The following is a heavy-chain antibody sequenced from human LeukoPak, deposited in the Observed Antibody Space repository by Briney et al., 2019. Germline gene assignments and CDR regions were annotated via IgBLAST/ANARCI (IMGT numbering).Heavy chain of an antibody. CDR1: GLTVSSNY. J-gene: IGHJ6*02. V-gene: IGHV3-23*01. D-gene: IGHD6-19*01. CDR2: ISGSGGST. CDR3: ANLWYSSGWYDFDIYYYGMDV. Sequence: PGGSLRLSCEASGLTVSSNYMSWVRQAPGKGLEWVSAISGSGGSTYYADSVKGRFTISRDNSKNTLYPQMNSLRAEDTAVYYCANLWYSSGWYDFDIYYYGMDVWGQGTTVTVSS.